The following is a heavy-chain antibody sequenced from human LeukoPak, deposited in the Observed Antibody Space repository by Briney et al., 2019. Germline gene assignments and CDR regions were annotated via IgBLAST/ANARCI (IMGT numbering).Heavy chain of an antibody. D-gene: IGHD3-22*01. J-gene: IGHJ4*02. CDR1: GGSISSYY. V-gene: IGHV4-59*08. Sequence: PSETLSLTCTVSGGSISSYYWSWIRQPPGKGLEWIGYIYYSGSTNYNPSLKSRVTISVDTSKNQFSLKLSSVTAADTAVYYCAKHGYYYDSSGYYGYYFDYWGQGTLVTVSS. CDR2: IYYSGST. CDR3: AKHGYYYDSSGYYGYYFDY.